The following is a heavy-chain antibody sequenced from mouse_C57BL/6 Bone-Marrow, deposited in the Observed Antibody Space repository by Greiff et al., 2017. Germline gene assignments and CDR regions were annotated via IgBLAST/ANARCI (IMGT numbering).Heavy chain of an antibody. Sequence: VQLQQPGAELVMPGASVKLSCKASGYTFTSYWMHWVKQRPGQGLEWIGEIDPSDSYTNYNQKFKGMSTLTVDKSSSTAYMQLSSLTSEDSAVYYCARQGVTTDFDYWGQGTTLTVSS. V-gene: IGHV1-69*01. CDR1: GYTFTSYW. CDR3: ARQGVTTDFDY. D-gene: IGHD2-2*01. CDR2: IDPSDSYT. J-gene: IGHJ2*01.